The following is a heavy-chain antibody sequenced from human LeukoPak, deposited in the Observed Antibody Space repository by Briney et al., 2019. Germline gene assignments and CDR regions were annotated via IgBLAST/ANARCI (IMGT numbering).Heavy chain of an antibody. D-gene: IGHD6-13*01. Sequence: GGSLRLSCAASGFTFSNYAMSWVRQAPGKGLEWVSTISGSGASTYYADSVKGRFTISRDNSKNTLYLQMNSLRAEDTAVYYCAKLASTWYLYYFDYWGQGTLVTVSS. V-gene: IGHV3-23*01. CDR1: GFTFSNYA. J-gene: IGHJ4*02. CDR3: AKLASTWYLYYFDY. CDR2: ISGSGAST.